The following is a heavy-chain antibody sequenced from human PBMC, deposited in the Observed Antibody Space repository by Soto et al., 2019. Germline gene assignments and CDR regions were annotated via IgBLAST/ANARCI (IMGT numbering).Heavy chain of an antibody. Sequence: PGESLKISCKGSGYSFTSYWIGWVRQMPGKGLEWMGIIYPGDSDTRYSPSFQGQVTISADKSISTAYLQWSSLKASDTAMYYCARHITIFGVVSGMDVWGQGTTVTVSS. CDR3: ARHITIFGVVSGMDV. V-gene: IGHV5-51*01. CDR2: IYPGDSDT. D-gene: IGHD3-3*01. J-gene: IGHJ6*02. CDR1: GYSFTSYW.